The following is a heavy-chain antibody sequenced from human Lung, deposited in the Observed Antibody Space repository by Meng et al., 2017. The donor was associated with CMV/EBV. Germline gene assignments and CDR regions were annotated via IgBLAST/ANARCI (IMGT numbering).Heavy chain of an antibody. CDR1: GFTFGNAW. Sequence: SGFTFGNAWRSWVRQDPGKGLEWVGRIISEADGGTTHHAAPVKGRFTISRDDSKNTLYLQMNSLKTEDTAMYYCATDLYYDDSGLRDYWGRGTLVTVSS. CDR3: ATDLYYDDSGLRDY. CDR2: IISEADGGTT. J-gene: IGHJ4*02. V-gene: IGHV3-15*01. D-gene: IGHD3-22*01.